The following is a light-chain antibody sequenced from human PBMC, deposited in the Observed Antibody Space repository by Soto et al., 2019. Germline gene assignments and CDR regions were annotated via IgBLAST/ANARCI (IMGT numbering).Light chain of an antibody. CDR2: DVS. CDR3: SSYPSSSTLEVV. CDR1: SSDVGGYNY. J-gene: IGLJ2*01. Sequence: QSVLTQPASVSGSPGQSITISCTGTSSDVGGYNYVSWYQQHPGKAPKLMIYDVSNRPSGISNRFSGSKSGNTASLTISGLQAEDEADYYCSSYPSSSTLEVVFGGGTKVTVL. V-gene: IGLV2-14*03.